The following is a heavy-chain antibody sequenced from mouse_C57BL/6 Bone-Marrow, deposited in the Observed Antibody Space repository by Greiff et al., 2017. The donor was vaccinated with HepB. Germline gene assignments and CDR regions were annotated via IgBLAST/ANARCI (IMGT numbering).Heavy chain of an antibody. J-gene: IGHJ4*01. V-gene: IGHV1-81*01. D-gene: IGHD2-3*01. Sequence: VKLMESGAELARPGASVKLSCKASGYTFTSYGISWVKQRTGQGLEWIGEIYPRSGNTYYNEKFKGKATLTADKSSSTAYMELRSLTSEDSAVYFCARDHIYDGYYASMDYWGQGTSVTVSS. CDR2: IYPRSGNT. CDR1: GYTFTSYG. CDR3: ARDHIYDGYYASMDY.